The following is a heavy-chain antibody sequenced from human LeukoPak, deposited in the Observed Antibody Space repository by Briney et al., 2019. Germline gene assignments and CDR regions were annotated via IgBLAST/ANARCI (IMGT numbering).Heavy chain of an antibody. CDR2: LYYRAST. Sequence: GSLGLSCAASGFTVSNNFMSRVRQPPGKGVEGIGYLYYRASTYYNPSLKSRVTISVDTSKNQFSLKLSSVTAADTAVYYCARVFYVWGSYAFDYWGQGTLVTVSS. J-gene: IGHJ4*02. CDR3: ARVFYVWGSYAFDY. CDR1: GFTVSNNF. D-gene: IGHD3-16*01. V-gene: IGHV4-59*02.